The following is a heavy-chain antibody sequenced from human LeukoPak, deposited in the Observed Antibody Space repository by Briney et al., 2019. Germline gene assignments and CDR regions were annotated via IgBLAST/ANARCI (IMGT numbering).Heavy chain of an antibody. J-gene: IGHJ4*02. CDR1: GYTLTELS. CDR2: ISAYNDNT. CDR3: ARDLGGSWYRYFDY. Sequence: ASVKVSCKVSGYTLTELSMHWVRQAPGKGLEWMGWISAYNDNTNYAQKLQGRVTMTTDTSTSTAYMELRSLRSDDTALYYCARDLGGSWYRYFDYWGQGTLVTVSS. D-gene: IGHD6-13*01. V-gene: IGHV1-18*01.